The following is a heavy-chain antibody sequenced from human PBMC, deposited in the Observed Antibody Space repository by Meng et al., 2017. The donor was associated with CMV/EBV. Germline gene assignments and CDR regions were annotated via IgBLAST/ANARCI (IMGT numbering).Heavy chain of an antibody. D-gene: IGHD3-9*01. CDR3: ATDILTHFDY. Sequence: QGQLVQSGAEGQEPGASGNVSCKASGYTFTSYGMSWVRRAPGQGLEWMVWISAYNGNTNYAQKLQGRVTMTTDTSTSTAYMELRSLRSDDTAVYYCATDILTHFDYWGQGTPVTVSS. CDR2: ISAYNGNT. V-gene: IGHV1-18*01. J-gene: IGHJ4*02. CDR1: GYTFTSYG.